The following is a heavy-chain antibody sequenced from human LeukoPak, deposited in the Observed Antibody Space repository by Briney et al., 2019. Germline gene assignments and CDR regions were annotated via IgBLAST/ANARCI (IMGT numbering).Heavy chain of an antibody. CDR1: GYSISSAYY. Sequence: SETLSLTCSVSGYSISSAYYWGWIRQPPGKGLEWIGTMYHSGSTNYNPSLKSRVTMSLDTSKYQFSLKLSFVTAADTAVYYCATYIWARHFEYWGQGTPVTVSS. CDR2: MYHSGST. CDR3: ATYIWARHFEY. J-gene: IGHJ4*02. V-gene: IGHV4-38-2*02. D-gene: IGHD3-16*01.